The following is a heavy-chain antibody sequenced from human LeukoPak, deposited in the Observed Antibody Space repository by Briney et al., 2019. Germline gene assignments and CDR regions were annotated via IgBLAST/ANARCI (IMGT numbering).Heavy chain of an antibody. V-gene: IGHV3-7*01. J-gene: IGHJ6*03. CDR2: INQDGSER. CDR3: ARDRGYCSSTSCYFGGYYYYYMDV. D-gene: IGHD2-2*01. Sequence: GGSLRLSCAASGFTFSSYWMTWVRQAPGKGLEWVANINQDGSERHYVDSVKGRFTISRDNAKNSLYLQMNSLRAEDTAVYYCARDRGYCSSTSCYFGGYYYYYMDVWGKGTTVTISS. CDR1: GFTFSSYW.